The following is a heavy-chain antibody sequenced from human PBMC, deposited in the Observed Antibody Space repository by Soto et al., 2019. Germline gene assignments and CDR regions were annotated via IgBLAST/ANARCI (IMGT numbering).Heavy chain of an antibody. V-gene: IGHV4-59*08. D-gene: IGHD1-26*01. J-gene: IGHJ5*02. CDR1: GGSISSYY. CDR3: ARHSSPYSYSDWFDP. CDR2: IYYSGST. Sequence: SETLSLTCTVSGGSISSYYWSWIRQPPGKGLEWIGYIYYSGSTNYNPSLKSRVTISVDTSKNQFSLKLSSVTAADTAVYYCARHSSPYSYSDWFDPWGQGTLVTVSS.